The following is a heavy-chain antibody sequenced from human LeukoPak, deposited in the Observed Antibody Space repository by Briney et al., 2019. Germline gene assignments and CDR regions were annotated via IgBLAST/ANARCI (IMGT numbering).Heavy chain of an antibody. CDR3: ARLTGYSSESWFDP. D-gene: IGHD3-9*01. CDR1: GYTFSDYY. Sequence: ASVKVSCKASGYTFSDYYLHWVRQAPGQGLEWMGWINPNSGVTNYAQKFQGRVTMTRDTSISTAYMEVSRLRSDDTAVYYCARLTGYSSESWFDPWGQGTLVTVSS. CDR2: INPNSGVT. J-gene: IGHJ5*02. V-gene: IGHV1-2*02.